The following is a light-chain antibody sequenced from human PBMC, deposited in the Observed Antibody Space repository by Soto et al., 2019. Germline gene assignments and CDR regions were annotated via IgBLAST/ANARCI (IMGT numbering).Light chain of an antibody. CDR3: SSYTTSSPLV. CDR1: SSDVGGYNY. CDR2: EVI. V-gene: IGLV2-14*01. J-gene: IGLJ2*01. Sequence: QSVLTQPASVSGSPGQSITISCTGTSSDVGGYNYVSWYQHYPGKAPKLMIYEVINRPSVVSNRFFGSKSGNTASLTISGLQAEDEADYYCSSYTTSSPLVFGGGTKLTVL.